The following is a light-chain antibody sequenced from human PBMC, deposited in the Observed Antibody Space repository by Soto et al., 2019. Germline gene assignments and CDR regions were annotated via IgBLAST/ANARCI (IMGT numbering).Light chain of an antibody. CDR3: QQYGSSPFT. CDR1: QSFRRNS. V-gene: IGKV3-20*01. J-gene: IGKJ3*01. Sequence: EIVLTQSPGTLSLSPGERATLSCRASQSFRRNSLTWYQQKPGQAPRLLIYGASSRATGIPDRFSGSGSGTDFTLTISRLEPDDFAVYYCQQYGSSPFTFGPGTKVDIK. CDR2: GAS.